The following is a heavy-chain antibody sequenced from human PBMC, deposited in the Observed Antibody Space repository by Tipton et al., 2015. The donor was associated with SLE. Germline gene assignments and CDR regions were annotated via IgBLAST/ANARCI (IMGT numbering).Heavy chain of an antibody. Sequence: TLSLTCLVSGGSIGSLNYYWGWVRQTPGKGLEWIGANYYTGRSNTYYNPSLESRVTISVDASTNQFSLRLTSVTAADTAIYYCARIQYCSGGTCPGRSFYYVMDVWGQGTTVTVSS. CDR2: NYYTGRSNT. J-gene: IGHJ6*02. CDR1: GGSIGSLNYY. V-gene: IGHV4-39*07. CDR3: ARIQYCSGGTCPGRSFYYVMDV. D-gene: IGHD2-15*01.